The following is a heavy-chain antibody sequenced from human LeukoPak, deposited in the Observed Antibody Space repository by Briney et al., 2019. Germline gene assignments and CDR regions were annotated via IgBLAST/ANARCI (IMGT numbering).Heavy chain of an antibody. CDR1: GYIFTTYA. CDR2: INVGNGNT. D-gene: IGHD2-15*01. Sequence: ASVKVSCKTSGYIFTTYAMHWVRQAPGQRLEWMGWINVGNGNTKYSQKFQGRVTITRDTSASTAYMELRSLRSEDTAVYYCAKAYCTGGSCLYYYYYGMDVWGQGTTVTVSS. J-gene: IGHJ6*02. V-gene: IGHV1-3*01. CDR3: AKAYCTGGSCLYYYYYGMDV.